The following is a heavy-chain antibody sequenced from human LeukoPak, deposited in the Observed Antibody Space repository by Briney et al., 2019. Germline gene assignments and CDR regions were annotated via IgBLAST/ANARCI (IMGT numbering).Heavy chain of an antibody. J-gene: IGHJ5*02. V-gene: IGHV1-46*01. CDR3: ARESSRDCRTTSCYEVFDP. D-gene: IGHD2-2*01. CDR1: GYTFTNYY. Sequence: ASVKVSCKASGYTFTNYYIHWVRQAPGQGLEWMGTINPSDDYTNYAQEFQGRVSMTRDMSTSTVYMELSSLRSEDTAVYYCARESSRDCRTTSCYEVFDPWGQGTLVTVSS. CDR2: INPSDDYT.